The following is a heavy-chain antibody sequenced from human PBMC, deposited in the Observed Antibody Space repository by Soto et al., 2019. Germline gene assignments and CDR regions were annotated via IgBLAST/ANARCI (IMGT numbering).Heavy chain of an antibody. J-gene: IGHJ5*01. CDR3: ARILPASGTDS. CDR2: ETASGGST. V-gene: IGHV3-23*01. D-gene: IGHD6-13*01. CDR1: GFTFSNYD. Sequence: EVQLLESGGDLVQPGGSLRLPCAASGFTFSNYDMTWVRQVPGKGLEWVSSETASGGSTCYADSAKGRFTISRDNSKNSLYLHMNSLRAEDTGLYFCARILPASGTDSWGQGTLVTVSS.